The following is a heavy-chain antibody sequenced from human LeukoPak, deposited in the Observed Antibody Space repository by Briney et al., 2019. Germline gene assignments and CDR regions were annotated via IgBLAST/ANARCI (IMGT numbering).Heavy chain of an antibody. Sequence: PSETLSLTCTVSGGSLSSGDYYWSWIRQPPGKGLEWIGYIYHSGTTYYNPSLKSRVTISVDTSKNQFSLKLSSVTAADTAVYYCAWGDSSGYPFDPWGQGTLVTVSS. V-gene: IGHV4-30-4*08. CDR1: GGSLSSGDYY. J-gene: IGHJ5*02. CDR2: IYHSGTT. D-gene: IGHD3-22*01. CDR3: AWGDSSGYPFDP.